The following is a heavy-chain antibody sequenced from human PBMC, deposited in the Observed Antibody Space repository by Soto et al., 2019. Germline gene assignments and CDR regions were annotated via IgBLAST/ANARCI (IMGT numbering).Heavy chain of an antibody. J-gene: IGHJ4*02. V-gene: IGHV3-23*01. Sequence: RLSCAASGFTFSSYAMSWVRQAPGKGLEWVSAISGSGGSTYYADSVKGRFTISRDNSKNTLYLQMNSLRAKDTAVYYCANPPIVAVAATGYWGQGTLVTVSS. CDR3: ANPPIVAVAATGY. CDR1: GFTFSSYA. D-gene: IGHD6-19*01. CDR2: ISGSGGST.